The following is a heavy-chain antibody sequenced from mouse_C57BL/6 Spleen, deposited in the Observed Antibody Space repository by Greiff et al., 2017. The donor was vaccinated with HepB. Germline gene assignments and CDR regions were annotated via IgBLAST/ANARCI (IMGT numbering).Heavy chain of an antibody. CDR1: GFTFSSYA. V-gene: IGHV5-4*01. CDR3: ARELTGTDY. D-gene: IGHD4-1*01. CDR2: ISDGGSYT. Sequence: DVKLEESGGGLVKPGGSLKLSCAASGFTFSSYAMSWVRQTPEKRLEWVATISDGGSYTYYPDNVKGRFTISRDNAKNNLYLQMSHLKSEDTAMYYCARELTGTDYWGQGTTLTVSS. J-gene: IGHJ2*01.